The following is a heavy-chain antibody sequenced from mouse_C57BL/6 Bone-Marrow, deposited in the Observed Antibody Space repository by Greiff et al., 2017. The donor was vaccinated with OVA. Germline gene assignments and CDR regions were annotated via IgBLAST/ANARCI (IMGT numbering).Heavy chain of an antibody. Sequence: EVQLVESGGGLVQSGRSLRLSCATSGFTFSDFYMEWVRQAPGKGLEWIAARRNKANDYTTEYSASVKGRFIVSRDTSQSILYLQMNALRAEDTAIYYCARDANYYGSKTWFAYWGQGTLVTVSA. CDR3: ARDANYYGSKTWFAY. J-gene: IGHJ3*01. V-gene: IGHV7-1*01. CDR1: GFTFSDFY. D-gene: IGHD1-1*01. CDR2: RRNKANDYTT.